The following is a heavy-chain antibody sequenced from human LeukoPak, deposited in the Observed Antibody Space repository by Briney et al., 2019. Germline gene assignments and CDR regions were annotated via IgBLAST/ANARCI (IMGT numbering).Heavy chain of an antibody. D-gene: IGHD2-15*01. CDR1: GFTFSSSS. CDR2: LSSSSRDI. J-gene: IGHJ4*02. V-gene: IGHV3-48*02. Sequence: GGSLRLSCSASGFTFSSSSMNWVRQAPGKGLEWVSYLSSSSRDIFYADSVKGRFTISRDNAKNSLFLQMNSLRDDDTAVYYCAVSPYCSGGTCYSFWGYWGQGTLVTVSS. CDR3: AVSPYCSGGTCYSFWGY.